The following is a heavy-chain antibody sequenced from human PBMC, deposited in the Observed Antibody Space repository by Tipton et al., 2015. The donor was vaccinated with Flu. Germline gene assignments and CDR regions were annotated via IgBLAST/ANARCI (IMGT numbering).Heavy chain of an antibody. CDR3: ARRDYSNYVSEPKNWFHP. CDR2: IHRTGNT. D-gene: IGHD4-11*01. V-gene: IGHV4-38-2*01. J-gene: IGHJ5*02. CDR1: GDSVRSSNYY. Sequence: TLSLTCGVSGDSVRSSNYYWGWIRQPPGKGLEWIGNIHRTGNTYHNPSLKSRVTISVDTSKNQFSLKLSSVTAADTAVYYCARRDYSNYVSEPKNWFHPWGQGSLVTVSS.